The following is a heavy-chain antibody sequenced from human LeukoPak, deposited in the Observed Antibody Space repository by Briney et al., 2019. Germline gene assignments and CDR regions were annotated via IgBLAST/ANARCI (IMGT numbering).Heavy chain of an antibody. CDR1: GYTFTGYY. J-gene: IGHJ3*02. Sequence: GASVKVSCKASGYTFTGYYMHWVRQAPGQGLEWIGWINPNSGGTNYAQKFQGRVTMTRDTSISTAYMELSRLRSDDTAVYYCARVFIATFDYDILTGYYPRDAFDIWGQGTMVTVSS. V-gene: IGHV1-2*02. CDR2: INPNSGGT. D-gene: IGHD3-9*01. CDR3: ARVFIATFDYDILTGYYPRDAFDI.